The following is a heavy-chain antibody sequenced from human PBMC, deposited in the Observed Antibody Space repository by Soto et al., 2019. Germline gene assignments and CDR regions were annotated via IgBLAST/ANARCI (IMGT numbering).Heavy chain of an antibody. CDR1: GGSISSYY. V-gene: IGHV4-59*08. CDR2: IYYSGST. CDR3: ARHVMFGEWSAFDI. Sequence: QVQLQESGPGLVKPSETLSLTCTVSGGSISSYYWSWIRQPPGKGLEWIGYIYYSGSTNYNPSIKSRATISVDTSKNRFSLKLSSVTAADTAVYYCARHVMFGEWSAFDIWGQGTMVTVSS. J-gene: IGHJ3*02. D-gene: IGHD3-10*02.